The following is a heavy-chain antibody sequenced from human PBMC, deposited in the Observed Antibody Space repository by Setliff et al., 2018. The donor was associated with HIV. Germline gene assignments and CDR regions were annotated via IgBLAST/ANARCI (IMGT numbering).Heavy chain of an antibody. V-gene: IGHV4-34*01. J-gene: IGHJ5*02. CDR3: ARGAYCGGASCSLTRFDP. Sequence: SETLSLTCAVYGGSFSGFYWTWIRQPPGKGLEWIGEIKYGGSANYNPSLKSRVTISVDGSTNQFSLKLGSVTAADAAVYYCARGAYCGGASCSLTRFDPWGQGTLVTVSS. CDR2: IKYGGSA. CDR1: GGSFSGFY. D-gene: IGHD2-15*01.